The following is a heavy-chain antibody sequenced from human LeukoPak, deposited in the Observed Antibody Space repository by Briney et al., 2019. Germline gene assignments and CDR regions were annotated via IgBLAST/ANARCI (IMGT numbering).Heavy chain of an antibody. D-gene: IGHD3-10*01. CDR1: GYSFTSYW. Sequence: GESLKISCQGSGYSFTSYWIGWVRQMPGRGLDWMGIIYPADSDTRYSPSFQGQVTISADKSINTVYLQWSSLKASDTAIYYCARGGGSYYFDYWGQGTLVTVSS. V-gene: IGHV5-51*01. J-gene: IGHJ4*02. CDR2: IYPADSDT. CDR3: ARGGGSYYFDY.